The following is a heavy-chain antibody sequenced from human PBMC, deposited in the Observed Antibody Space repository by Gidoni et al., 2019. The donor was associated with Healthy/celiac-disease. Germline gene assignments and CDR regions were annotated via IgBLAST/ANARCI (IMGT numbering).Heavy chain of an antibody. CDR3: AKVNEMATIYRPNGAFDI. Sequence: EVLLLESGGGLVQPGGSLRLSCAASGFTFSSYAMSWVRQARGKGLEWVSAISGSGGSTYYADSVKGRCTISRDNSKNTLYLQMNSLRAEDTAVYYCAKVNEMATIYRPNGAFDIWGQGTMVTVSS. CDR2: ISGSGGST. V-gene: IGHV3-23*01. CDR1: GFTFSSYA. D-gene: IGHD5-12*01. J-gene: IGHJ3*02.